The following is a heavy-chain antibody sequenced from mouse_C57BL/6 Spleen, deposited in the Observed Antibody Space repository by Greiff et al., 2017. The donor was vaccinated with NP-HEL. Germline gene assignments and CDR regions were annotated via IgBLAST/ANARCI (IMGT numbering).Heavy chain of an antibody. V-gene: IGHV1-82*01. CDR1: GYAFSSSW. CDR3: ARVDSSGYVGYAMDY. CDR2: IYPGDGDT. D-gene: IGHD3-2*02. J-gene: IGHJ4*01. Sequence: VQLVESGPELVKPGASVKISCKASGYAFSSSWMNWVKQRPGKGLEWIGRIYPGDGDTNYNGKFKGKATLTADKSSSTAYMQLSSLTSEDSAVYFCARVDSSGYVGYAMDYWGQGTSVTVSS.